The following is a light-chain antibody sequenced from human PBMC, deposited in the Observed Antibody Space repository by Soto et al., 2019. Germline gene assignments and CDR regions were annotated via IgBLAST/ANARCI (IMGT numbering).Light chain of an antibody. CDR3: QHCDYLPI. V-gene: IGKV1-33*01. CDR1: HDITSY. J-gene: IGKJ3*01. Sequence: DIQMTQSPSSLSASVGDRLTITCQASHDITSYLNWYQHKPGKAPKLLIYDASILEAGVPPRFSGSGSGTAFTLTISGLQPEDVATYYCQHCDYLPIFGPGTTVDFK. CDR2: DAS.